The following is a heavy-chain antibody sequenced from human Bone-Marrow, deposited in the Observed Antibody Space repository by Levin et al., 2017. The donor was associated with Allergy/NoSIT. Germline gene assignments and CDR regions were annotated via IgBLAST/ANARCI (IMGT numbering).Heavy chain of an antibody. J-gene: IGHJ6*02. D-gene: IGHD2-15*01. CDR2: IKTNTDGGTT. CDR3: TTDIVAAIFYGLDV. CDR1: GFTFTSAS. V-gene: IGHV3-15*07. Sequence: GESLKISCAASGFTFTSASMNWVRQAPGKGLEWVGSIKTNTDGGTTDYAAPGKGRFTISRDDSKNTVYLQMNSLKTEDTAVYYCTTDIVAAIFYGLDVWGQGTTVTVSS.